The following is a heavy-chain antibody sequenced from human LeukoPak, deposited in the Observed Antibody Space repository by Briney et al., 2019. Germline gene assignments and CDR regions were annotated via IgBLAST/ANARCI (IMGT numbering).Heavy chain of an antibody. Sequence: KASETLSLTCAVSGGSISSNNRWGWVRQPPGKGLEWIGEIYHSGSPNYNPSLKSRVTISVDKSRNHFSLNLSSVTAADTAVYYCARGRIAVAGTKNYFDYWGQGTLVTVSS. V-gene: IGHV4-4*02. J-gene: IGHJ4*02. CDR3: ARGRIAVAGTKNYFDY. CDR2: IYHSGSP. D-gene: IGHD6-19*01. CDR1: GGSISSNNR.